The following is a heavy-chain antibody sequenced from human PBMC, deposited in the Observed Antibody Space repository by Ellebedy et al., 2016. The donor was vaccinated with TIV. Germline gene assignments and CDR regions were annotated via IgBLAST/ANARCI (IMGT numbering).Heavy chain of an antibody. Sequence: AASVKVSCKASGYSFPAHHLHWLRQAPGQGLEWMGWIHPINGDINYAQKFQGRLTLTRDTSVTTTYMELSSLTSDDTALYYCARGFDGTFDIWGQGTMVAVSS. CDR1: GYSFPAHH. V-gene: IGHV1-2*02. CDR3: ARGFDGTFDI. J-gene: IGHJ3*02. CDR2: IHPINGDI. D-gene: IGHD3-9*01.